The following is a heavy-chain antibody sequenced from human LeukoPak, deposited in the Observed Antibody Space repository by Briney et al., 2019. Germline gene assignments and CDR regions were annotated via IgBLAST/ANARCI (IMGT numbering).Heavy chain of an antibody. D-gene: IGHD6-19*01. V-gene: IGHV3-23*01. J-gene: IGHJ4*02. CDR3: VKHGYSSGWPQVPSDY. CDR2: IIGSGATT. Sequence: GGSLRLSCAASGFTFSSYAMSWVRQAPGKGLEGVSAIIGSGATTYYADSVKGRFTISRDNSKNTLYLQMNSLRVEDTAVYFCVKHGYSSGWPQVPSDYWSQGALVTVSS. CDR1: GFTFSSYA.